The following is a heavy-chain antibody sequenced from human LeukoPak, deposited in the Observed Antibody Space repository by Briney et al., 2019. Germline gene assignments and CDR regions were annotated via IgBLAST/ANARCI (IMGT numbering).Heavy chain of an antibody. Sequence: GESLKISCKGSGYSFTSYWIGWVRQMPGKGLEWMGIIYPGDSDTRYSPSSQGQVTISADKSISTASLQWSSLKASDTAMYYCAGRYCSGGSGYSGGGGGFDPWGQGTLVTVSS. J-gene: IGHJ5*02. CDR1: GYSFTSYW. CDR3: AGRYCSGGSGYSGGGGGFDP. V-gene: IGHV5-51*01. CDR2: IYPGDSDT. D-gene: IGHD2-15*01.